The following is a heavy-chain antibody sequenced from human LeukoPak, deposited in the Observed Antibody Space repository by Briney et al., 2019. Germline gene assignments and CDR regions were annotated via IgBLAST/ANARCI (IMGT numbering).Heavy chain of an antibody. J-gene: IGHJ4*02. V-gene: IGHV3-21*01. Sequence: PGGSLRLSCAASGFTFYTYSMNWVRQAPGKGLEWVSSISSSSSYIYYADSVKGRFTISRDNAKNSLYLQMNSLRAEDTAVYYCARAANYLMVLFDYWGQGTLVTVSS. D-gene: IGHD3-10*01. CDR2: ISSSSSYI. CDR3: ARAANYLMVLFDY. CDR1: GFTFYTYS.